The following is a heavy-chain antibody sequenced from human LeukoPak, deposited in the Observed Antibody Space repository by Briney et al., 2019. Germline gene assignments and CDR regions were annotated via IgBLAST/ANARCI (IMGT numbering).Heavy chain of an antibody. Sequence: ASVKVSCKASDYTFTKYGVSWVRQAPGQGLEWVGWISVYNGNTNYVQKFQGRVTMTTDTSTSTAYMELRSLRSDDTAVYYCARHRYCSGDRCERWGAFDIWGQGTMVTVSS. CDR3: ARHRYCSGDRCERWGAFDI. D-gene: IGHD2-15*01. V-gene: IGHV1-18*01. CDR1: DYTFTKYG. J-gene: IGHJ3*02. CDR2: ISVYNGNT.